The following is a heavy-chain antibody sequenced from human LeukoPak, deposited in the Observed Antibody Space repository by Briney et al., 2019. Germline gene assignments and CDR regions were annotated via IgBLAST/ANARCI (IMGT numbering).Heavy chain of an antibody. CDR1: GFNFSSYW. J-gene: IGHJ4*02. D-gene: IGHD6-19*01. V-gene: IGHV3-7*01. CDR2: INQDGSEK. CDR3: ARCSGWAFKN. Sequence: GGSLRLSCAASGFNFSSYWMSWVRQAPGKGLEWVANINQDGSEKNYVDSVKGRFTISRDSAKNSLYLQMDSLRAEDTAIYYCARCSGWAFKNWGQGTLVTVSS.